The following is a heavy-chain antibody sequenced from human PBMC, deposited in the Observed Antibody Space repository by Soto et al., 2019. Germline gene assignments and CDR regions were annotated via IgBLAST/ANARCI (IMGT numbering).Heavy chain of an antibody. CDR3: VKDHCGGDCYSNPYFDY. J-gene: IGHJ4*02. Sequence: QVQLVESGGGVVQPGGSLRLSCAASGFSFTTYGLHWVRQAPGKGLEWVAVIWYDGSKTYYADSVKGRFTISRDNSKNTLHLQMNSVRVEDTAMYYCVKDHCGGDCYSNPYFDYWGQGTLVTVSS. CDR1: GFSFTTYG. D-gene: IGHD2-21*02. CDR2: IWYDGSKT. V-gene: IGHV3-33*06.